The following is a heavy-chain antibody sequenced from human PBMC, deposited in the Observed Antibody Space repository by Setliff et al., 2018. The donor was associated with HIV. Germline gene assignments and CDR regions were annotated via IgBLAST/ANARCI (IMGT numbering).Heavy chain of an antibody. D-gene: IGHD6-13*01. CDR3: VGSSWPRLYYFDY. CDR2: VSYAGTT. J-gene: IGHJ4*02. V-gene: IGHV4-59*04. CDR1: GDSSGINY. Sequence: SETLSLTCTVSGDSSGINYWAWIRQPPGKGLEWIGSVSYAGTTYYNPSLEGRVSMSFDSSKNQFSLRLSSVTAADTAVYYCVGSSWPRLYYFDYWGQGTLVTVSS.